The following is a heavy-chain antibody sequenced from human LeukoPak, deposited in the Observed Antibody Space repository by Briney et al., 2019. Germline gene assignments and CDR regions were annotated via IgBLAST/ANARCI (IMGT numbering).Heavy chain of an antibody. CDR2: VYYTGST. D-gene: IGHD3-16*02. Sequence: SETLSLTCTVSGDSINSSSYYWGWIRQPPGKGLEWIGTVYYTGSTYCNPSLKSPVTISLYTSKNQFSLRLSSVTAADTAVYYCARGRRVYDYLWGSYRPNWFDPWGQGSLVAVSS. CDR3: ARGRRVYDYLWGSYRPNWFDP. J-gene: IGHJ5*02. V-gene: IGHV4-39*07. CDR1: GDSINSSSYY.